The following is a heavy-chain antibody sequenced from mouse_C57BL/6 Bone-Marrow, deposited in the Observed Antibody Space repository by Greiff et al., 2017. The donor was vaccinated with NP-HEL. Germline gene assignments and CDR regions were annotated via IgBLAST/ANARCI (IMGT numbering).Heavy chain of an antibody. CDR2: IHPSDSDT. J-gene: IGHJ1*03. V-gene: IGHV1-74*01. CDR3: ASYYGSSLYFDV. CDR1: GYTFTSYW. D-gene: IGHD1-1*01. Sequence: VQLQQPGAELVKPGASVKVSCKASGYTFTSYWMHWVKQRPGQGLEWIGRIHPSDSDTNYTQKFKGKATLTVDKSSSTAYMQLSSRTSEDSAVYYCASYYGSSLYFDVWGTGTTVTVSS.